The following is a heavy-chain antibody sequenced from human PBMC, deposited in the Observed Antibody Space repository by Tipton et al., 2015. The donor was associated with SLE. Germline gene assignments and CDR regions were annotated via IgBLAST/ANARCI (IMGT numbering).Heavy chain of an antibody. CDR1: GGSISSSSYY. CDR3: ARLVVGGGSCYPYY. D-gene: IGHD2-15*01. V-gene: IGHV4-39*01. CDR2: IYYSGST. J-gene: IGHJ4*02. Sequence: LRLSCTVSGGSISSSSYYWGWIRQPPGKGLEWIGSIYYSGSTYYNPSLKSRVTISVDTSKNQFSLKLSSVTAADTAVYYCARLVVGGGSCYPYYWGQGTLVTVSS.